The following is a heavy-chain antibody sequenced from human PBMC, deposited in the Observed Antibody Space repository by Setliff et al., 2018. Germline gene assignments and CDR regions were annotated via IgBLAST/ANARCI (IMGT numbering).Heavy chain of an antibody. J-gene: IGHJ4*02. Sequence: PGGSLRLSCLASGFTFDDYGMSWVRQAPGKGLEWVSGLSWRGDNIGYAGSVRGRFTISRDNAKNSLYLQMNSLTTEDTAFYYCVKSDRDSSGWYPDYWGQGTPVTVSS. D-gene: IGHD6-19*01. CDR3: VKSDRDSSGWYPDY. CDR1: GFTFDDYG. CDR2: LSWRGDNI. V-gene: IGHV3-20*04.